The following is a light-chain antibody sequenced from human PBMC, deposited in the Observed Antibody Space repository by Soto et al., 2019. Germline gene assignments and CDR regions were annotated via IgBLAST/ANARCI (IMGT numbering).Light chain of an antibody. Sequence: DIQVTQSPPTLSASVGDRVTITCRASQTISTWMAWCQQKPGKAPKLLVYDASTLQSGVASRFSGSGSGTEFTLIISGLQSDDSATYYCQQYTNTNNPWMFGQGTKVDIK. V-gene: IGKV1-5*01. CDR3: QQYTNTNNPWM. J-gene: IGKJ1*01. CDR1: QTISTW. CDR2: DAS.